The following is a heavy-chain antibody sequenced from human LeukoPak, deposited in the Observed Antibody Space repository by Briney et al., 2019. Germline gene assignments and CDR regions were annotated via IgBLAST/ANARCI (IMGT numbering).Heavy chain of an antibody. CDR1: GYTFTSYA. CDR2: VNAGNGNT. CDR3: ARVPLIFSSSWYYPRFDY. Sequence: GASVKVSCKASGYTFTSYAMHWVRQAPGQRLEWMGWVNAGNGNTKYSQKFQGRVTITRDTSASTAYMELSSLRSEDTAVYYCARVPLIFSSSWYYPRFDYWGQGTLVTVSS. J-gene: IGHJ4*02. V-gene: IGHV1-3*01. D-gene: IGHD6-13*01.